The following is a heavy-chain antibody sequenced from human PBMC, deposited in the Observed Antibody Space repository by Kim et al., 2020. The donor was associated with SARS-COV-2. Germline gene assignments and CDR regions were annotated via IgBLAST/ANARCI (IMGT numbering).Heavy chain of an antibody. CDR2: INSDGSST. CDR3: ARDQTVTTNMPNTFYYYYYGMDV. D-gene: IGHD4-4*01. V-gene: IGHV3-74*01. CDR1: GFTFSSYW. J-gene: IGHJ6*02. Sequence: GGSLRLSCAASGFTFSSYWMHWVRQAPGKGLVWVSRINSDGSSTSYADSVKGRFTISRDNAKNTLYLQMNSLRAEDTAVYYCARDQTVTTNMPNTFYYYYYGMDVWGQGTTVTVSS.